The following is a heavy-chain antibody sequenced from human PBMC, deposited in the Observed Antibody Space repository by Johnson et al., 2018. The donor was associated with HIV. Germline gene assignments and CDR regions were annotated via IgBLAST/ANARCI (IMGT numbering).Heavy chain of an antibody. J-gene: IGHJ3*01. CDR1: GFTFNTYA. Sequence: VQLVESGGGLVQPGGSLRLSCAASGFTFNTYAMHWVRQAPAKGLEFVSFFSRDRGLTLYPASVQDRFTIFRDNSKSTLYLQMDSLRAEDMAVYFCAIPYYFDTGAYHWGQGTMVTVSS. CDR3: AIPYYFDTGAYH. V-gene: IGHV3-64*07. D-gene: IGHD3-22*01. CDR2: FSRDRGLT.